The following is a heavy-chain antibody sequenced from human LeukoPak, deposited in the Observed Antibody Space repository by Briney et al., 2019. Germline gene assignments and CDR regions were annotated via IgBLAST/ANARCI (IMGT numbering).Heavy chain of an antibody. CDR3: ARVPYYDFWSGFDY. V-gene: IGHV4-61*02. Sequence: SRTLSLTCTVSGGSISSGSYYWSWIRQPAGKGLEWIGRIYTSGSTNYNPSLKSRVTISVDTSKNQFSLKLSSVTAADTAVYHCARVPYYDFWSGFDYWGQGTLVTVSS. D-gene: IGHD3-3*01. CDR2: IYTSGST. J-gene: IGHJ4*02. CDR1: GGSISSGSYY.